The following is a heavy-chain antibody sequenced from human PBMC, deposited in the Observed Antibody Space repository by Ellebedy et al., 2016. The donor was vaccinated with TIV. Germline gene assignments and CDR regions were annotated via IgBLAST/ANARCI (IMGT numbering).Heavy chain of an antibody. CDR1: GYTFTNYA. J-gene: IGHJ4*02. CDR3: ARDRLTLGYCSGGSCYYFDS. CDR2: ITAGNGNP. Sequence: AASVKVSCKASGYTFTNYAMHWVRQAPGQRLEWMGWITAGNGNPEYSQKFQGRVTITTGTSAPTAYMELSSLRSEDTAVYYCARDRLTLGYCSGGSCYYFDSWGQGTLVTVSS. V-gene: IGHV1-3*01. D-gene: IGHD2-15*01.